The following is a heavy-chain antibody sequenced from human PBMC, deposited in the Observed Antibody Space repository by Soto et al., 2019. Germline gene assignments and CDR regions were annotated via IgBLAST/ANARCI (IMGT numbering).Heavy chain of an antibody. CDR1: GGSISSSSYY. CDR2: IYYSGST. Sequence: SETLSLTCTVSGGSISSSSYYWGWIRQPPGKGLEWIGSIYYSGSTYYNPSLKSRVTISVDTSKNQFSLKLSSVTAADTAVYYCARVSYDLRIYYYYGMDVWGQGTTVTVSS. V-gene: IGHV4-39*01. D-gene: IGHD3-3*01. CDR3: ARVSYDLRIYYYYGMDV. J-gene: IGHJ6*02.